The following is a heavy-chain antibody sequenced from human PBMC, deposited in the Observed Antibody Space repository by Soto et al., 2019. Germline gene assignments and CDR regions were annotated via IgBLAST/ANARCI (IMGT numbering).Heavy chain of an antibody. J-gene: IGHJ4*02. CDR2: ISGSGGST. CDR1: GFTFSSYG. CDR3: AKNRQFRSYYESAGHYDN. Sequence: GGSLRLSCAASGFTFSSYGRSWVRQAPGKGLEWVSAISGSGGSTYYAASVKGRFTISRDNTKNTLYLQMNTLRAEDTAIYYCAKNRQFRSYYESAGHYDNWGQGTLVTVSS. D-gene: IGHD3-10*01. V-gene: IGHV3-23*01.